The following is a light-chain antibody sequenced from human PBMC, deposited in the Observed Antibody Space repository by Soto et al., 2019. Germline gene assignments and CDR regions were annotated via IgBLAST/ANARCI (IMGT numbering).Light chain of an antibody. CDR2: GVS. V-gene: IGKV3-20*01. J-gene: IGKJ3*01. CDR3: QQYSASPPRIT. Sequence: EIVLTQSPGTLSLSPGDTATLSCRASQTVRNYHLAWYQQKPGHAPRLLIYGVSSRDTGIPDRFSGSGSGTDFTLTISRLEADDFAVYYCQQYSASPPRITFGPGTRVDIK. CDR1: QTVRNYH.